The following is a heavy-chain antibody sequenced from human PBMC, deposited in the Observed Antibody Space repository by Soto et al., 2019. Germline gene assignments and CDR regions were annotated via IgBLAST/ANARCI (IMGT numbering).Heavy chain of an antibody. J-gene: IGHJ5*02. Sequence: TLSLTCTVSGGSISSDSYYWGWIRQSPEKGLEWIASISYSGSTYYNPTLKSRLIISVDTSKSQFSLRLNSVTAADTAVYYCARLGAYYQSLDPWGPGTLVTVSS. D-gene: IGHD2-21*01. CDR1: GGSISSDSYY. CDR2: ISYSGST. V-gene: IGHV4-39*01. CDR3: ARLGAYYQSLDP.